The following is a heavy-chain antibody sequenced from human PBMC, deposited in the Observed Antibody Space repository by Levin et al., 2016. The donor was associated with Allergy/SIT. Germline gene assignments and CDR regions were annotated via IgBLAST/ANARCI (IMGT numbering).Heavy chain of an antibody. CDR1: GFTFSSYG. Sequence: GGSLRLSCAASGFTFSSYGMHWVRQAPGKGLEWVAVIWYDGSNKYYADSVKGRFTISRDNSKNTLYLQMNSLRAEDTAVYYCARDGPLPEGLSSGYSHDAFDIWGQGTMVTVSS. V-gene: IGHV3-33*01. J-gene: IGHJ3*02. D-gene: IGHD3-22*01. CDR3: ARDGPLPEGLSSGYSHDAFDI. CDR2: IWYDGSNK.